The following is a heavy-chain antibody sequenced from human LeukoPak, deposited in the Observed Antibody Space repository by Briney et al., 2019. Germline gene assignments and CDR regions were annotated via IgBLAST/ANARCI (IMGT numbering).Heavy chain of an antibody. Sequence: PSETLSLTCTVSGYSISSGYYWGWIRPPPGKGLEWVGSIYHSGSTYYNPSLKSRVTISVDTSKNQFSLKLSSVTAADTAVYYCARHFSTYYDILTGYYPYYFDYWGQGTLVTVSS. CDR3: ARHFSTYYDILTGYYPYYFDY. V-gene: IGHV4-38-2*02. J-gene: IGHJ4*02. D-gene: IGHD3-9*01. CDR2: IYHSGST. CDR1: GYSISSGYY.